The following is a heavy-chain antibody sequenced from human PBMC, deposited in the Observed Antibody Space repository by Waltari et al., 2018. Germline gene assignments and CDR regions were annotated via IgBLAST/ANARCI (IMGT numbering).Heavy chain of an antibody. V-gene: IGHV3-21*02. J-gene: IGHJ5*02. CDR1: GFTFSSYS. CDR3: ARGGSNSGSGSDNWFDP. D-gene: IGHD3-10*01. CDR2: SSTSRMYI. Sequence: EVQLVESGGGLIQPGESLRLSCAASGFTFSSYSMNWVRQAPGKGLGWVASSSTSRMYIYDADAVKGRLTISRDNARKSLFLEMNTLRTDDTAIYYCARGGSNSGSGSDNWFDPWGQGTLVTVSS.